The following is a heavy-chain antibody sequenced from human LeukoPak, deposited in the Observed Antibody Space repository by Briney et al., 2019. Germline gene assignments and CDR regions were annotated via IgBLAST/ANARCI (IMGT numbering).Heavy chain of an antibody. J-gene: IGHJ4*02. CDR2: IIPIFGTA. CDR3: ARELANFWSGTYGGSYYFDY. V-gene: IGHV1-69*05. CDR1: GGTFSSYA. Sequence: SVKVSCKASGGTFSSYAISWVRQAPGQGLEWMGGIIPIFGTANYAQKFQGRVTITTDESTSTAYMELSSLRSEDTAVYYCARELANFWSGTYGGSYYFDYWGQGTLVTVSS. D-gene: IGHD3-3*01.